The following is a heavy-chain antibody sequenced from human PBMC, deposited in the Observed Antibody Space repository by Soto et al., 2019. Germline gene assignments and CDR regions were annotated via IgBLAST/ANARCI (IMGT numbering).Heavy chain of an antibody. D-gene: IGHD1-1*01. CDR1: GFTFSSYG. J-gene: IGHJ4*02. Sequence: GGSLRLSCAASGFTFSSYGMHWVRQAPGKGLEWVAVIWYDGSNKYYADSVKGRFTISRDNSKNTLYLQMNSLRAEDTAVYYCARDPPAGTGFDYWGQGTLVTVSS. V-gene: IGHV3-33*01. CDR3: ARDPPAGTGFDY. CDR2: IWYDGSNK.